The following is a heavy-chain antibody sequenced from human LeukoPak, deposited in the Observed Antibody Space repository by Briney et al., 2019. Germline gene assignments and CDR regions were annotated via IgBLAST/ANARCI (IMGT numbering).Heavy chain of an antibody. D-gene: IGHD3-10*01. V-gene: IGHV4-34*01. CDR3: ARVAWGSGGLYYYYMDV. CDR1: GGSFSGYY. CDR2: INHSGST. J-gene: IGHJ6*03. Sequence: PSETLSLTCAVYGGSFSGYYWSWIRQPPGKGLEWIGEINHSGSTNYNPSLKSRVTISVDTSKNQFSLKLSSVTAADTAVYYCARVAWGSGGLYYYYMDVWGKGTTVTISS.